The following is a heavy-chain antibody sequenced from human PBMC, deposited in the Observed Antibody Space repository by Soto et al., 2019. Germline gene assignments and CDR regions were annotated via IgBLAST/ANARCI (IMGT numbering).Heavy chain of an antibody. V-gene: IGHV4-61*01. D-gene: IGHD3-22*01. J-gene: IGHJ5*02. Sequence: SETGSVTYTVADGPIRSRRYGWLGVRQPPGKGREWIGYIYYSGSTNYNPSLKSRVTISVDTSKNQFSLKLSSVTAADTAVYYCAREQYYYDSRWFDPWGQGTLVTGSA. CDR3: AREQYYYDSRWFDP. CDR1: DGPIRSRRYG. CDR2: IYYSGST.